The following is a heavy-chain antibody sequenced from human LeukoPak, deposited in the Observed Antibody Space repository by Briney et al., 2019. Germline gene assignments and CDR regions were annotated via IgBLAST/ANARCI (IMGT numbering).Heavy chain of an antibody. Sequence: ASVKVSCKASGYSFTGYYIHWVRQAPGQGLEWMGWINPNSGGTNSAQKFQGRVTMTRDTSIITDYMELSSLRSEDTAVYYCARDNSVGDIAWWFDPWGQGTLVTVSS. CDR1: GYSFTGYY. D-gene: IGHD3-16*02. CDR3: ARDNSVGDIAWWFDP. J-gene: IGHJ5*02. V-gene: IGHV1-2*02. CDR2: INPNSGGT.